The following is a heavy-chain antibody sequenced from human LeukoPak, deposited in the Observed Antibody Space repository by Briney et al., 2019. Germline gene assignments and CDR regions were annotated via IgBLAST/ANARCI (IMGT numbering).Heavy chain of an antibody. V-gene: IGHV3-7*03. CDR3: ARDTVGIDH. Sequence: GESLRLSCAPSGFTFSAYSLSWVRQAPGKGLEWVAKIKKDGSEKDYVDSVKGRFTISRDNDKGSLYLQLNSLRVEDTAVYYCARDTVGIDHWGQGTLVTVSS. CDR2: IKKDGSEK. CDR1: GFTFSAYS. D-gene: IGHD4-23*01. J-gene: IGHJ4*02.